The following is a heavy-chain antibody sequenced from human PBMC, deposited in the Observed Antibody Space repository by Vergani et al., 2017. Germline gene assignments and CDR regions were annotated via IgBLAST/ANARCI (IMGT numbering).Heavy chain of an antibody. CDR3: AKDLGKVAGPYNYYGMDV. CDR2: IQYDGSNK. J-gene: IGHJ6*02. Sequence: QVQLVESGGGVVQRGGSLRLSCAASGFTFSSYGMRWVRQAPGKGLEWVAFIQYDGSNKYYADSVKGRFTISRDNSKNTLYLQMNGLSAEDTAVYYCAKDLGKVAGPYNYYGMDVWGQGTTVTVS. V-gene: IGHV3-30*02. D-gene: IGHD2-15*01. CDR1: GFTFSSYG.